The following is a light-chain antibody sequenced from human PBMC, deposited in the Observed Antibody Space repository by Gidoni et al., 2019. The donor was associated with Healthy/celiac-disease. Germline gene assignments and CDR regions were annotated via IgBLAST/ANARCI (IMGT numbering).Light chain of an antibody. CDR1: SSDVGDYNY. CDR2: EVS. J-gene: IGLJ3*02. V-gene: IGLV2-14*01. CDR3: SSYTSSTFWV. Sequence: QSALTQPASVSGSPGQSITISCTGTSSDVGDYNYVSWYQQHPGKAPKLMIYEVSNRPSGVSNRFSGSKSGNTASLTIFGLQAEDEADYYCSSYTSSTFWVFGGGTKLTVL.